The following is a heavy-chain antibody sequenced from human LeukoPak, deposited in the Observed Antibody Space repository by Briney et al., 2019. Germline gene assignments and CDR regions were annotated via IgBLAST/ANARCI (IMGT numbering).Heavy chain of an antibody. CDR1: GFTFTNAW. CDR3: TSDPIDY. V-gene: IGHV3-15*01. Sequence: GGSLRLSCAVSGFTFTNAWMSWVRQAPGKGLEWVGRIKGKTDGGTTDYAAPVKGRFSISRDDSQNMLYLQMNSLKTEDTAVYYCTSDPIDYWGQGTLVTVSS. CDR2: IKGKTDGGTT. J-gene: IGHJ4*02.